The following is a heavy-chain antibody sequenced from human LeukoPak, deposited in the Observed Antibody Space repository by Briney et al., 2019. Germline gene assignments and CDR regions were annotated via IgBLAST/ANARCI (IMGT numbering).Heavy chain of an antibody. Sequence: SETLSLTCTVSGGSISSYYWGWIRQPPGKGLEWIGSIYYSGSTYYNPSLKSRVTISVDTSKNQFSLKLSSVTAADTAVYYCARDGPYYDSSGLGYWGQGTLVTVSS. D-gene: IGHD3-22*01. V-gene: IGHV4-39*02. CDR2: IYYSGST. CDR1: GGSISSYY. CDR3: ARDGPYYDSSGLGY. J-gene: IGHJ4*02.